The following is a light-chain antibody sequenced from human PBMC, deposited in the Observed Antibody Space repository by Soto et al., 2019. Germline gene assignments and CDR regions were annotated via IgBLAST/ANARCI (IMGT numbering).Light chain of an antibody. CDR2: GNS. CDR1: SSNIGAGYD. CDR3: QSYDSSLSVV. Sequence: QSVLTQPPSVSGAPGQRVTISCTGSSSNIGAGYDVHWYQQLPGTAPKLLIYGNSNRPSGVPDRFSDSKSGTSASLAITGLQAEDEAYYYCQSYDSSLSVVFGGGTKLTVL. V-gene: IGLV1-40*01. J-gene: IGLJ2*01.